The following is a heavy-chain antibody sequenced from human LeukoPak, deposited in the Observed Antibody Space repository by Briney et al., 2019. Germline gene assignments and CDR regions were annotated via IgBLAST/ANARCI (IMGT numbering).Heavy chain of an antibody. CDR1: GFTFSSYA. Sequence: GGSLRLSCAASGFTFSSYAMSWFRQAPGKGLEWVSTIGSSGVDTYYADSVKGLFTIFKDIAKNTLQMNSLRGEDTAVYYCVKHSGSVYGSSDSWGQGTLVTVSS. V-gene: IGHV3-23*01. J-gene: IGHJ4*02. D-gene: IGHD1-1*01. CDR2: IGSSGVDT. CDR3: VKHSGSVYGSSDS.